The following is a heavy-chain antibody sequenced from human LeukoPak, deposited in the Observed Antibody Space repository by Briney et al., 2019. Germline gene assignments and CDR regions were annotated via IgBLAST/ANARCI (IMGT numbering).Heavy chain of an antibody. Sequence: ASVKVSCKASGGTFSSYAISWVRQAPGQGLEWVGRIIPILGIANYAQKFQGRVTITADKSTSTAYMELSSLRSEDTAVYYCASRAAGTPLGNYYFDYWGQGTLVTVSS. D-gene: IGHD6-13*01. V-gene: IGHV1-69*04. CDR2: IIPILGIA. J-gene: IGHJ4*02. CDR3: ASRAAGTPLGNYYFDY. CDR1: GGTFSSYA.